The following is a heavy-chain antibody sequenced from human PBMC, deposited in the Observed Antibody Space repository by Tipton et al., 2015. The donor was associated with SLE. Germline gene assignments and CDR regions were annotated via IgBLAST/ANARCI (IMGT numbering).Heavy chain of an antibody. CDR1: GGSITTNGYY. D-gene: IGHD2/OR15-2a*01. CDR3: ARSVLIVYDAFDI. Sequence: TLSLTCAVSGGSITTNGYYWTWIRQHPGKGLEWIGYIYHTGTTYYNPSLESRVTISVDTSKNQFSLTLRSVTAADTAVYYCARSVLIVYDAFDIWGQGTKVSVSS. V-gene: IGHV4-31*11. J-gene: IGHJ3*02. CDR2: IYHTGTT.